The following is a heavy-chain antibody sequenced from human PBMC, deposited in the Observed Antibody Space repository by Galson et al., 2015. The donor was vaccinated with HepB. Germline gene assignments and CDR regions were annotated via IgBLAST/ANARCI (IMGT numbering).Heavy chain of an antibody. CDR2: ISYDGSNK. V-gene: IGHV3-30*18. CDR1: GFTFSSYG. D-gene: IGHD6-19*01. Sequence: SLRLSCAASGFTFSSYGMHWVRQAPGKGLEWVAVISYDGSNKYYADSVKGRFTISRDNSKNTLYLQMNSLRAEDTAVYYCAKERPRVAGTPFFQHWGQGTLVTVSS. J-gene: IGHJ1*01. CDR3: AKERPRVAGTPFFQH.